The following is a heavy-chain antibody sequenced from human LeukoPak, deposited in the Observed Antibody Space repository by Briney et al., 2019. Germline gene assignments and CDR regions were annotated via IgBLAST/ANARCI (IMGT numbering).Heavy chain of an antibody. J-gene: IGHJ5*02. CDR2: IYPGDSDT. D-gene: IGHD6-19*01. Sequence: TGESLKISCKGSGYSFTSYWIGWVRQMPGKGLEWMGIIYPGDSDTRYSPSFQGQVTISADKSISTAYLQWSSLKASDTAMYYCARQQWLVSNWFDPWGQGTLVTVSS. CDR3: ARQQWLVSNWFDP. CDR1: GYSFTSYW. V-gene: IGHV5-51*01.